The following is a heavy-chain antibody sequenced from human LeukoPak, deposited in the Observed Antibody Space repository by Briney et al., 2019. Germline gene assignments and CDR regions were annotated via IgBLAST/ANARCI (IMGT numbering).Heavy chain of an antibody. CDR1: GYTFTSYY. CDR2: INPSGSST. V-gene: IGHV1-46*01. CDR3: ARGVGMDIVLMVYALADNWFDP. J-gene: IGHJ5*02. Sequence: ASVKVSCTASGYTFTSYYMHWVRQAPGQGLEWMGIINPSGSSTSYAQKFQGRVTMTRDTSTSTVYMELSSLRSEDTAVYYCARGVGMDIVLMVYALADNWFDPWGQGTLVTVSS. D-gene: IGHD2-8*01.